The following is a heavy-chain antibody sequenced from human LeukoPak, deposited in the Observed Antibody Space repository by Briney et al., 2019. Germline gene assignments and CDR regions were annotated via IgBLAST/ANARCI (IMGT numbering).Heavy chain of an antibody. CDR2: IIPIFGTA. J-gene: IGHJ5*02. CDR1: GGTFSSYA. Sequence: ASVKVSCKASGGTFSSYAISWVRQAPGQGLEWMGGIIPIFGTANYAQKFQGRVTITADESTSTAYMELSSLRSEDTAVYYCARTDFDWSPFDPWGQETLVTVSS. V-gene: IGHV1-69*13. D-gene: IGHD3-9*01. CDR3: ARTDFDWSPFDP.